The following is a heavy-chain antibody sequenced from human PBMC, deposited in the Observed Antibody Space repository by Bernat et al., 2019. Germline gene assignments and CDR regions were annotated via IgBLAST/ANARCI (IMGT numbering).Heavy chain of an antibody. D-gene: IGHD6-6*01. Sequence: QVQLVESGGGGVQPGESLRLSCAASGFTFRNHGMHWVRQAPGKGLEWVAVILYDGSNQYYADSVMGRFTISRDNSKNTLYLQMNNLRDNDTAIYYCARDISARRLDYWGQGVLVTVSS. V-gene: IGHV3-33*01. CDR2: ILYDGSNQ. CDR1: GFTFRNHG. CDR3: ARDISARRLDY. J-gene: IGHJ4*02.